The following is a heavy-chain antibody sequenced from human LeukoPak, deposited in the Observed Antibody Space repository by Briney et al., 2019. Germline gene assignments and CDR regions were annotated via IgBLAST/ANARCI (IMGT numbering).Heavy chain of an antibody. V-gene: IGHV4-4*07. J-gene: IGHJ3*02. CDR1: GGSISSYY. Sequence: SETLSPTCSVSGGSISSYYWSWIRQPAGKGLEWIGRIYSSGSTNHNPSLKSRVTMSVDTSKNQFSLKLSSVSAADTAVYYCARDTTKNAFDIWGQGTMVTVSS. D-gene: IGHD1-26*01. CDR3: ARDTTKNAFDI. CDR2: IYSSGST.